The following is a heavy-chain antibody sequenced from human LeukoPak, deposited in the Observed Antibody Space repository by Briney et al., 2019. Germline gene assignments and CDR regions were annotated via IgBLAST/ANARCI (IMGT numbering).Heavy chain of an antibody. J-gene: IGHJ4*02. CDR2: IKSKTDGGTT. Sequence: GGSLRLSCAASGFTFSSYSMNWVRQAPGKGLEWVGRIKSKTDGGTTDYAAPVKGRFTISRDDSKNTLYLQMNSLKTEDTAVYYCTHSSGWYGIYFDYWGQGTLVTVSS. D-gene: IGHD6-19*01. V-gene: IGHV3-15*01. CDR1: GFTFSSYS. CDR3: THSSGWYGIYFDY.